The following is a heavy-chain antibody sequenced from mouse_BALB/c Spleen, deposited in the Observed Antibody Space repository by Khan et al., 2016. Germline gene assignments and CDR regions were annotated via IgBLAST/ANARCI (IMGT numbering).Heavy chain of an antibody. V-gene: IGHV9-3-1*01. CDR3: ARYRYYYGSSRYFDV. D-gene: IGHD1-1*01. Sequence: QIQLVQSGPELKMPGKTVKISCKASGYTFTNYGMHWVKQAPGKGLKWMGWINTYSGKSTYADDFTGRFDIYLDTSANPAYLQINNLTNEDTATYFCARYRYYYGSSRYFDVWGAGTTVTVSS. J-gene: IGHJ1*01. CDR1: GYTFTNYG. CDR2: INTYSGKS.